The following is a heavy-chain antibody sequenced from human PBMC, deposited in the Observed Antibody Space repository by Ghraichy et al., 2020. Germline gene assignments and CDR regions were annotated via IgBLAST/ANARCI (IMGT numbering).Heavy chain of an antibody. D-gene: IGHD3-3*01. CDR3: ARETYYDFWSGYYTGGLDY. J-gene: IGHJ4*02. CDR1: GFTFSSYS. CDR2: ISSSSSYI. V-gene: IGHV3-21*01. Sequence: GGSLRLSCAASGFTFSSYSMNWVRQAPGKGLEWVSSISSSSSYIYYADSVKGRFTISRDNAKNSLYLQMNSLRAEDTAVYYCARETYYDFWSGYYTGGLDYWGQGTLVTVSS.